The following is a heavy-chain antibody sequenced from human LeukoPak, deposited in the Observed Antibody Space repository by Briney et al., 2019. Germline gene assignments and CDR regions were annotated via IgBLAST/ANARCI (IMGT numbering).Heavy chain of an antibody. Sequence: GGSLRLSCAASGFTFSSHGMNWVRQAPGKGLEWVSSISSSSSYIYYADSVKGRFTISRDNAKNSLYLQMNSLRAEDTAVYYCARIAVAGDGDYWGQGTLVTVSS. CDR2: ISSSSSYI. J-gene: IGHJ4*02. CDR3: ARIAVAGDGDY. D-gene: IGHD6-19*01. CDR1: GFTFSSHG. V-gene: IGHV3-21*01.